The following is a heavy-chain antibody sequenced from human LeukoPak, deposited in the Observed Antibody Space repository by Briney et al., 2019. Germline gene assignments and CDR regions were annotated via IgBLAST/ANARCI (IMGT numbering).Heavy chain of an antibody. D-gene: IGHD6-19*01. CDR2: IYYSGKAYY. J-gene: IGHJ4*02. CDR3: ARDISSGWLITIDS. CDR1: GGSFSGYY. Sequence: PSETLSLTCAVYGGSFSGYYWSWIRQPPGKGLEWIGSIYYSGKAYYYYNPSLKSRVTISMDTSKNQFSLKLSSVTAADTAVYYCARDISSGWLITIDSWGQGTLVTVSS. V-gene: IGHV4-34*01.